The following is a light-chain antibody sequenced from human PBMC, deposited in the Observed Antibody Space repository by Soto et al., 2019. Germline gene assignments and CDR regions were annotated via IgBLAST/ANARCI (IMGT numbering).Light chain of an antibody. CDR1: SSNIGNNY. Sequence: QSVLTQPPSVSAAPGQMVTISCSGSSSNIGNNYVSWYQQLPGTAPKLLIYDNNKRPSGIPDRFSGSKSGTSATLDITGLQTGDEADYYCEAWDSSLYVVIFGGGTKVTVL. J-gene: IGLJ2*01. CDR3: EAWDSSLYVVI. V-gene: IGLV1-51*01. CDR2: DNN.